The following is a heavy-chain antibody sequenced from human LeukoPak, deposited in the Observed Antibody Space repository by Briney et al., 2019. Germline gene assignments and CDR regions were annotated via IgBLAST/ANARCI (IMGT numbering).Heavy chain of an antibody. Sequence: GGSLRLSCAASGFTFSQYYMTWIRQAPGKGLEWISYISSSSSYTNYADSVKGRFTISRDNDKNTVYLQMNSLRADDTAVYYCARAILTGQQPYGMDVWGQGTTVTVSS. D-gene: IGHD3-9*01. CDR3: ARAILTGQQPYGMDV. J-gene: IGHJ6*02. V-gene: IGHV3-11*05. CDR1: GFTFSQYY. CDR2: ISSSSSYT.